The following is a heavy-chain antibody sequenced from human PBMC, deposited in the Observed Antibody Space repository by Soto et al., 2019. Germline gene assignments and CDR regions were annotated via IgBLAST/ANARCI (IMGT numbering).Heavy chain of an antibody. CDR3: ARSLTEGYCTITGCYTRPLYGMDV. D-gene: IGHD2-2*02. CDR2: INPNSGGT. V-gene: IGHV1-2*02. J-gene: IGHJ6*02. CDR1: GYTFIGYY. Sequence: AGLVNVSFKSSGYTFIGYYIHWLGRAPGQGLECMGWINPNSGGTNYAQKFQGRVTVTRDTPTSTAYMELSRLTSDDTAVYYCARSLTEGYCTITGCYTRPLYGMDVWGQGTTVTVSS.